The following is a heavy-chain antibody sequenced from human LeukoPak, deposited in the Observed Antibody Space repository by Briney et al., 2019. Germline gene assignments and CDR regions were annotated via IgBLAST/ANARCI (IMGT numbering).Heavy chain of an antibody. V-gene: IGHV4-39*01. Sequence: SETLSLTCTVSGGSISGYYWGWIRQPPGKGLEWIGSIYYSGSPYYNPSLKSRVTISVDTSKNQFSLKVISVTAADTAVYYCARWRTARTGFDYWGQGTLVTVSS. CDR2: IYYSGSP. D-gene: IGHD3/OR15-3a*01. CDR3: ARWRTARTGFDY. J-gene: IGHJ4*02. CDR1: GGSISGYY.